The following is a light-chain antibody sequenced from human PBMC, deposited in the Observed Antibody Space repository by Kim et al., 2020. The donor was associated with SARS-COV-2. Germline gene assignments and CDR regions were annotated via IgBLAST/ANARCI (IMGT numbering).Light chain of an antibody. CDR2: SNS. CDR3: SVWDDSRNGPR. Sequence: GERVAISCSGSSSNSGSSPVNWYQHVPGAAPKLLIYSNSQRPSGVPARFSSTKSGTSASLVINDLQSEDEADYYCSVWDDSRNGPRFGGGTQLTVL. CDR1: SSNSGSSP. J-gene: IGLJ2*01. V-gene: IGLV1-44*01.